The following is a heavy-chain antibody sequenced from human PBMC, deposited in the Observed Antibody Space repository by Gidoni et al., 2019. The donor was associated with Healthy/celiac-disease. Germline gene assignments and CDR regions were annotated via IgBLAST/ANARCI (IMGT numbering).Heavy chain of an antibody. V-gene: IGHV4-34*01. CDR3: ARNRDYYDSSGYLRSYYFDY. CDR1: GGSFSVYY. CDR2: INHSGST. Sequence: QVQLQQWGAGLLKHSETLSLTCAVYGGSFSVYYWSWICQTPGKGLEWIGEINHSGSTNYNPSLKSRVTISVDTSKNQFSLKLSSVTAADTAVYYCARNRDYYDSSGYLRSYYFDYWGQGTLVTVSS. J-gene: IGHJ4*02. D-gene: IGHD3-22*01.